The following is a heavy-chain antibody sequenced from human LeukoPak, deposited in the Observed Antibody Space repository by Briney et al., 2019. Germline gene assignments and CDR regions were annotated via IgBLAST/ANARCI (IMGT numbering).Heavy chain of an antibody. CDR3: ARERQDTVLHSGAFDI. D-gene: IGHD2-21*01. Sequence: GRSLRLSCAASGFTFSAYFMHWVRQAPGKGLEWVADIANDGSHTFYIESVKGRFTISRDNSKNTLYLQMNSLRAEDTAIYSCARERQDTVLHSGAFDIWGQGTMVTVSS. J-gene: IGHJ3*02. CDR1: GFTFSAYF. CDR2: IANDGSHT. V-gene: IGHV3-30*04.